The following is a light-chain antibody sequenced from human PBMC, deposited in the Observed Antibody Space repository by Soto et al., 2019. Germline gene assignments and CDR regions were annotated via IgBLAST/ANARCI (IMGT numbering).Light chain of an antibody. CDR2: DVS. Sequence: QSVLTQPASVSGSPGQSITISCTGTSSDVGGYNYVSWYRQHPGKAPKLMIYDVSNRPSGVSNRFSGSKSGNTASLTISGLQAEDEADDYCSSYTSSSTLGVVFGGGTKVTVL. CDR3: SSYTSSSTLGVV. J-gene: IGLJ2*01. CDR1: SSDVGGYNY. V-gene: IGLV2-14*01.